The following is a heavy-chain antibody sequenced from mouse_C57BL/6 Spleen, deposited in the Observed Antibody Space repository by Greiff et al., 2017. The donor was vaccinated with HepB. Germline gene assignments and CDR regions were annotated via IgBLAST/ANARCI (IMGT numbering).Heavy chain of an antibody. Sequence: HVQLQQPGAELVRPGTSVKLSCKASGYTFTSYWMHWVKQRPGQGLEWIGVIDPSDSYTNYNQKFKGKATLTVDTSSSTAYMQLSSLTSEDSAVYYCARSPYAMDYWGQGTSVTVSS. CDR1: GYTFTSYW. CDR2: IDPSDSYT. CDR3: ARSPYAMDY. J-gene: IGHJ4*01. V-gene: IGHV1-59*01.